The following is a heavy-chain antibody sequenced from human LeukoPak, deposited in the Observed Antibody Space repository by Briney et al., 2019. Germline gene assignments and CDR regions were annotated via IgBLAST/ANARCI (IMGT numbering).Heavy chain of an antibody. Sequence: SQTLSLTCAVSGGSISSGGYSWSWIRQPPGKGLEWIGYIYHSGSTYYNPSLKSRVTISVDRSKNQFSLKLSSVTAADTAVYYCARVAVAGGETPNFDYWGQGTLVTVSS. D-gene: IGHD6-19*01. CDR3: ARVAVAGGETPNFDY. CDR2: IYHSGST. V-gene: IGHV4-30-2*01. J-gene: IGHJ4*02. CDR1: GGSISSGGYS.